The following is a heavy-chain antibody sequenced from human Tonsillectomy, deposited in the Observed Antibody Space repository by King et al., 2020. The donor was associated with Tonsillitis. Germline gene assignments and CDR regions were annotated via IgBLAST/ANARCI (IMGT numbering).Heavy chain of an antibody. V-gene: IGHV4-39*07. CDR2: IYYSGST. Sequence: QLQESGPGLVKPSETLSLTCTVSGGSISSSSYYWGWIRQPPGEGLEWIGSIYYSGSTYYNPSLKSRVTISVDTSKNQFSLKPSSVTAAGTAVYYCARSRDLFRAFDIWGQGTMVTVSS. CDR1: GGSISSSSYY. D-gene: IGHD2/OR15-2a*01. J-gene: IGHJ3*02. CDR3: ARSRDLFRAFDI.